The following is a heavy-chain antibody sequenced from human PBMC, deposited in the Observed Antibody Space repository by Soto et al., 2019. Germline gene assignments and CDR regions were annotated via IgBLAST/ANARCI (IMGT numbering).Heavy chain of an antibody. V-gene: IGHV1-69*04. J-gene: IGHJ4*02. CDR1: GGTFSSNT. D-gene: IGHD3-22*01. CDR2: IIPILGIA. CDR3: AREPFGYDSSGYSDHFDY. Sequence: SVKVSCKASGGTFSSNTISWVRQAPGQRLKWMGRIIPILGIANYAQKFQGRVTITADKSTSTAYMELSSLRSEDTAVYYCAREPFGYDSSGYSDHFDYWGQGTLVTVSS.